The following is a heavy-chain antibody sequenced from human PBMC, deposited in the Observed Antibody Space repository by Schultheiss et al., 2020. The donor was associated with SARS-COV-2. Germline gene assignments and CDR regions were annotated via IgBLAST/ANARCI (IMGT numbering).Heavy chain of an antibody. CDR1: GGSISSYY. Sequence: SETLSLTCTVSGGSISSYYWSWIRQPPGKGLEWIGYIYSTGSTNYNPSLKSRVTISIDTSKNQFSLKLSSVTAADTAVYYCARLSRLELDYWGQGTLVTVSS. J-gene: IGHJ4*02. V-gene: IGHV4-59*01. CDR2: IYSTGST. D-gene: IGHD1-7*01. CDR3: ARLSRLELDY.